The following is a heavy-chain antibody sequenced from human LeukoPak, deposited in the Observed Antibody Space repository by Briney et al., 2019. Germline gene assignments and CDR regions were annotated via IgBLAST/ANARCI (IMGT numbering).Heavy chain of an antibody. V-gene: IGHV1-2*02. Sequence: GASVKVSCKASGYTFTGYYMHWVRQAPGQGLEWMGWINPNSGGTNYAQKFQGRVTMTRDTSISTAYMELSRLRSDDTAVYYCAREVLQWELLGHAFDIWGQGTMVTVSS. J-gene: IGHJ3*02. CDR3: AREVLQWELLGHAFDI. D-gene: IGHD1-26*01. CDR1: GYTFTGYY. CDR2: INPNSGGT.